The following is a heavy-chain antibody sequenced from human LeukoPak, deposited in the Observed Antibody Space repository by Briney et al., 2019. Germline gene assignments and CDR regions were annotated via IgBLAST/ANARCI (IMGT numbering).Heavy chain of an antibody. CDR2: IIPIFGTA. CDR1: GGTFSSYA. J-gene: IGHJ5*02. CDR3: AREDMIMGEGWFDP. Sequence: SVKVSCKASGGTFSSYAISWVRQAPGQGLEWMGGIIPIFGTANYAQKFQGRVTITADESTSTAYMELSSLRSEDTAVYYRAREDMIMGEGWFDPWGQGTLVTVSS. D-gene: IGHD3-16*01. V-gene: IGHV1-69*01.